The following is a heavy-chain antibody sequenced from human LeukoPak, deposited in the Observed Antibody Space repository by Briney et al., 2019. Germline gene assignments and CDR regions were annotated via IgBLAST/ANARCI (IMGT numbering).Heavy chain of an antibody. CDR1: GGSISTYY. CDR3: ARGSRYYGSGSRPNWFDP. D-gene: IGHD3-10*01. J-gene: IGHJ5*02. V-gene: IGHV4-59*12. CDR2: IDYSGST. Sequence: QPSETLSLTCSVSGGSISTYYWSWVRQSPGKGLEWIGHIDYSGSTNYNPSLESRVAMSVDTSKKELTLKLSSVTAADTAVYYCARGSRYYGSGSRPNWFDPWGQGTLVTVSS.